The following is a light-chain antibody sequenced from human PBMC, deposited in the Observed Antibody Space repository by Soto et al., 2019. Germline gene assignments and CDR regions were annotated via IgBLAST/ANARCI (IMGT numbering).Light chain of an antibody. J-gene: IGKJ5*01. CDR1: QGISSW. CDR3: QQANSLPYT. V-gene: IGKV1-12*01. Sequence: IQMTQSPSSVSASVGDRVTITCRSSQGISSWLAWYQQKPGKAPTLLIYAASSLRRGVPSRFSASGSGTDFTLTITSMQPEDFANYYCQQANSLPYTFGQGTRMEIK. CDR2: AAS.